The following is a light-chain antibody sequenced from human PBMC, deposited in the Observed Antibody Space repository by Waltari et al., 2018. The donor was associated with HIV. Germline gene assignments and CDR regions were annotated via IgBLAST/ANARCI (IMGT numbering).Light chain of an antibody. CDR2: YDS. Sequence: SYVLTQQPSVSVAPGKTARITCGGNNIGNKNEHWYQQKPGQAPVLFIYYDSDRPSGIPERFSGSNSGNTATLTISRVEAGDEADYHCQVWDSSSVVVFGGGTKLTVL. J-gene: IGLJ2*01. V-gene: IGLV3-21*01. CDR3: QVWDSSSVVV. CDR1: NIGNKN.